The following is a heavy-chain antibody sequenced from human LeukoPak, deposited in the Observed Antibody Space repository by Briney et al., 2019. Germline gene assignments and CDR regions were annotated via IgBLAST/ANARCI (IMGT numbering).Heavy chain of an antibody. D-gene: IGHD3-10*01. Sequence: SETLSLTCTDSGGSTRNYYWSWIREPPGKGLEWIGYIYYSGSTNYNPSLKIRVTISVDTSKNQFSLKLSSVTAADTAVYYCARQASGDLYGMDVWGQGTTVTVSS. CDR3: ARQASGDLYGMDV. V-gene: IGHV4-59*08. CDR1: GGSTRNYY. CDR2: IYYSGST. J-gene: IGHJ6*02.